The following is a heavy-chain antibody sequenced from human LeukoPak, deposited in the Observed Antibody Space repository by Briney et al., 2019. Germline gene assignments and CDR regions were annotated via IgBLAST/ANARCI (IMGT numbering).Heavy chain of an antibody. CDR1: GFTFSSYA. V-gene: IGHV3-23*01. Sequence: GGSLRLSCAASGFTFSSYAMGWVRQAPGKGLEWVSAISGSGGVTYYADSVKGRFTISRDNSKNTLFLQLNSLRAEDTAVYYCAKDSGTTMIAIITHWGQGTLVTVSS. D-gene: IGHD3-22*01. CDR3: AKDSGTTMIAIITH. J-gene: IGHJ4*02. CDR2: ISGSGGVT.